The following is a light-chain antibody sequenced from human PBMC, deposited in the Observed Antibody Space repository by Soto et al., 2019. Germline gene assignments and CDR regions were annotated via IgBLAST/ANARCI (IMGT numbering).Light chain of an antibody. J-gene: IGKJ1*01. CDR3: QQYNSISGT. CDR2: KAS. Sequence: DVQVTQSPSTLSASVGDRVSITCRASQNINSWLAWYQQRPGKATKLLIHKASILQSGAPSRFSGSESGPDFTLTISSLQPDDFATYYCQQYNSISGTFGQGTKVEIK. V-gene: IGKV1-5*03. CDR1: QNINSW.